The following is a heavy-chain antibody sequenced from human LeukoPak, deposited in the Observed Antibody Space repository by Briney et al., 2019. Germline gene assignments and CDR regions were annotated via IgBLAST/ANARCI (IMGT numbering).Heavy chain of an antibody. J-gene: IGHJ4*02. D-gene: IGHD4-17*01. V-gene: IGHV3-7*01. CDR1: GFTFSSHC. CDR2: IKQDGSEK. CDR3: ARSMTTVDY. Sequence: PGGSLRLSCEASGFTFSSHCMSWVRQAPGKGLEWVANIKQDGSEKYYVDSVKGRFTISRDNAKNSLYLQMNSLRAEDTAVYYCARSMTTVDYWGQGTLVTVSS.